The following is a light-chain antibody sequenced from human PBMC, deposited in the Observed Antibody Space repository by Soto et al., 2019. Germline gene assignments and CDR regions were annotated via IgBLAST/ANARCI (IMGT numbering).Light chain of an antibody. CDR3: QQTHAVPLT. CDR2: AAS. Sequence: DIQMTQSPSTLSASVGDRVTITCRASQNISTSLAWYQQTPEKAPKLLIFAASSLRSGVPSRFSGSGYGTDFTLTINNLHPEDSATYYCQQTHAVPLTFGQGTRLEI. J-gene: IGKJ5*01. CDR1: QNISTS. V-gene: IGKV1-39*01.